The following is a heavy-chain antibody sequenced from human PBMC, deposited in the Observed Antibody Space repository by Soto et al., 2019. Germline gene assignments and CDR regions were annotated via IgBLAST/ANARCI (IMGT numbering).Heavy chain of an antibody. D-gene: IGHD3-22*01. CDR2: IYYSGST. J-gene: IGHJ4*02. CDR1: GGSISSGGYY. Sequence: SETLSLTCTVSGGSISSGGYYWSWIRQHPGKGLEWIGYIYYSGSTYYNPSLKSRVTISVDTSKNQFSLKLSSVTAADTAVYYCARDTDSRGYYPKWGQGTLVTVSS. CDR3: ARDTDSRGYYPK. V-gene: IGHV4-31*03.